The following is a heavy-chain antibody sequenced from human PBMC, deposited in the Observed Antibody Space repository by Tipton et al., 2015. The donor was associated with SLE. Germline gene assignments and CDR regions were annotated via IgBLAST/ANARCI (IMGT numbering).Heavy chain of an antibody. CDR2: ISGSGGST. D-gene: IGHD1-26*01. V-gene: IGHV3-23*01. CDR1: GFTFSSYA. Sequence: SLRLSCAASGFTFSSYAMSWVRQAPGKGLEWVSAISGSGGSTYYADSVKGRFTISRDNSKNTLYLQMNSLRAEDTAVYYCAKAGSGELLEVAQFDYGGQGTLVSVPS. J-gene: IGHJ4*02. CDR3: AKAGSGELLEVAQFDY.